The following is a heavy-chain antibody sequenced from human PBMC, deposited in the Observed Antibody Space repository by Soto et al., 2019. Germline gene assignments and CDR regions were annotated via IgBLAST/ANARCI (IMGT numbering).Heavy chain of an antibody. CDR1: GYTFTNYG. Sequence: ASVKVSCKASGYTFTNYGISWVRQAPGQGLEWMGWITTHNGYTNYAQKVQGRVTMTTDTSTSTAYMELRSLRSDDTAVYYCARVAGSGRYSSAYWGQGTPVTVSS. CDR2: ITTHNGYT. J-gene: IGHJ4*02. CDR3: ARVAGSGRYSSAY. V-gene: IGHV1-18*01. D-gene: IGHD6-19*01.